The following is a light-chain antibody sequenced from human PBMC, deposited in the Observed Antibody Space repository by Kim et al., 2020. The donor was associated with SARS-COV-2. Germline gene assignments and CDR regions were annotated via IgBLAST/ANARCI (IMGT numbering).Light chain of an antibody. J-gene: IGKJ2*01. V-gene: IGKV3-11*01. Sequence: LSPGERATLSCRASQSVDSYLAWLQHKPGQPPRLLIYDASNRATGVPARFSGSGSGTDFTLTISSLEPEDFAVYYCQHRSNWPPYTFGQGTKLEIK. CDR2: DAS. CDR1: QSVDSY. CDR3: QHRSNWPPYT.